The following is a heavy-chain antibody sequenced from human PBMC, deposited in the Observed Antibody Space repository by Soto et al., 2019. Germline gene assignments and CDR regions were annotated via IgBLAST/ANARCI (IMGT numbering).Heavy chain of an antibody. V-gene: IGHV4-59*01. CDR3: ARERPYSYYYYYGMDV. J-gene: IGHJ6*02. D-gene: IGHD2-15*01. Sequence: PSETLSLTCTVPGGSISSYYWSWIRQPPGKGLEWIGYIYYSGSTNYNPSLKSRVTISVDTSKNQFSLKLSSVTAADTAVYYCARERPYSYYYYYGMDVWGQGTTVTVSS. CDR1: GGSISSYY. CDR2: IYYSGST.